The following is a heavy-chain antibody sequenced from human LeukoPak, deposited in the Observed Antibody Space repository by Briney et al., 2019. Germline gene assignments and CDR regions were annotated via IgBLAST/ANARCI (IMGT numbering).Heavy chain of an antibody. V-gene: IGHV3-30*02. CDR2: IRYDGSNK. CDR1: GFTFSSYC. D-gene: IGHD3-9*01. Sequence: GGSLRLSCAASGFTFSSYCMHWVRQAPGKGLEWVAFIRYDGSNKYYADSVKGRFTISRDNSKNTLYLQMNSLRAEDTAVYYCAKDRYYDILPQLFDYWGQGTLVTVSS. CDR3: AKDRYYDILPQLFDY. J-gene: IGHJ4*02.